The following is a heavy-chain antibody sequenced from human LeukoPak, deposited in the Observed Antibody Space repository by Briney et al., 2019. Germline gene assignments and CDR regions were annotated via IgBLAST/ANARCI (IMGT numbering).Heavy chain of an antibody. D-gene: IGHD3-10*01. CDR2: IWYDGSNK. CDR1: GFTLSIYD. J-gene: IGHJ4*02. V-gene: IGHV3-33*06. Sequence: GRSPRLSCAASGFTLSIYDMHWVRQAPGKGLEWVAVIWYDGSNKNYADSVKGRFTISRDNSKNTLYLQMNSLRAEDTAVYYCAKAPVLLWFGEFDYWGQGTLVTVSS. CDR3: AKAPVLLWFGEFDY.